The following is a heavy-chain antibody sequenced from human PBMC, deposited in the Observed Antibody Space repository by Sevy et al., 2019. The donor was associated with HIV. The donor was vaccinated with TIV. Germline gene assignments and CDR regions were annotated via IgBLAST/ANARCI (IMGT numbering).Heavy chain of an antibody. CDR2: ISSSSSTI. J-gene: IGHJ3*02. D-gene: IGHD5-12*01. CDR3: ARERLGYGGDAFDI. CDR1: GFTFSSYS. V-gene: IGHV3-48*02. Sequence: GGSLRLSCAASGFTFSSYSMNWVRQAPGKGLEWVSYISSSSSTIYYGDSVKGRFTISRDNARNSMYLQLNSLRDEDTVVYYCARERLGYGGDAFDIWGQGTMVTVSS.